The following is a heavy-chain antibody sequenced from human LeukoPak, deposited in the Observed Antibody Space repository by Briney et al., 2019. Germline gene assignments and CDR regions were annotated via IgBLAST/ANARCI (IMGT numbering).Heavy chain of an antibody. J-gene: IGHJ4*02. Sequence: PGGSLRLSCAASGFTFSSYWMSWVRQAPGKGLEWVANIKQDGSEKYYVDSVKGRFTISRDNAKNSLYLQMNSLRAEDTAVYYCARANRITIFGVVISWFDYWGQGTLSPSPQ. CDR3: ARANRITIFGVVISWFDY. CDR1: GFTFSSYW. CDR2: IKQDGSEK. D-gene: IGHD3-3*01. V-gene: IGHV3-7*01.